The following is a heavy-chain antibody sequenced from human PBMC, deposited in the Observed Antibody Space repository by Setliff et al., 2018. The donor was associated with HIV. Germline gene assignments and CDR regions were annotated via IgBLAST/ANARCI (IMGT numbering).Heavy chain of an antibody. V-gene: IGHV1-18*01. CDR2: INVGNGNT. J-gene: IGHJ5*02. CDR1: GYTFLNYG. Sequence: ASVKVSCKASGYTFLNYGISWVRQTPGRGLEWMAWINVGNGNTKTARKFQGRVALTTDTSTSTAHMELRNLRSDGTAVYYCARDSGMAVVGTWRRLDPWGQGTLVTVSS. D-gene: IGHD6-19*01. CDR3: ARDSGMAVVGTWRRLDP.